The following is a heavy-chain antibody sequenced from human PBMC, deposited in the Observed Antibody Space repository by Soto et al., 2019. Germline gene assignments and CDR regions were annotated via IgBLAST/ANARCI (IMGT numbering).Heavy chain of an antibody. D-gene: IGHD2-2*03. CDR3: ARVLYDTFGGYSRGFDH. Sequence: PGGSLRLSCAASGFSFNNFGMHWARQAPGKGLEWVAMVWYDGNHRFYADSVKGRFSISRDSSNNTVYLQMNSLRVEETALYYCARVLYDTFGGYSRGFDHWGQGAQVTVSS. CDR2: VWYDGNHR. CDR1: GFSFNNFG. V-gene: IGHV3-33*01. J-gene: IGHJ4*02.